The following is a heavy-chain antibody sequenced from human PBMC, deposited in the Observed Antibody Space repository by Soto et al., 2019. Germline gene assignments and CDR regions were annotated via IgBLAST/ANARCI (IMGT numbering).Heavy chain of an antibody. CDR2: ISSSSSYT. CDR1: GFTFSDYY. D-gene: IGHD3-22*01. J-gene: IGHJ5*02. Sequence: GGSLRLSCAASGFTFSDYYMSWIRQAPGKGLEWVSYISSSSSYTNYADSVKGRFTISRDNAKNSLYLQMNSLRAEDTAVYYCARDSIDKPTSYYDSSGYGNNWFDPWGQGTLVTVSS. V-gene: IGHV3-11*06. CDR3: ARDSIDKPTSYYDSSGYGNNWFDP.